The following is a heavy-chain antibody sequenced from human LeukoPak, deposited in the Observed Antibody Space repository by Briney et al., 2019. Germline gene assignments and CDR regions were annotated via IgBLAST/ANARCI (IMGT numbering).Heavy chain of an antibody. Sequence: SETLSLTCTVSGYSISSGYYWGWIRQPPGKGLEWIGSIYHSGSTYYNPSLKSRVTISVDTSKNQFSLKLRSVTAADTAVYYCARDRVGQQLVGRKYYYYYMDVWGKGNTVTISS. CDR2: IYHSGST. CDR1: GYSISSGYY. V-gene: IGHV4-38-2*02. D-gene: IGHD6-13*01. J-gene: IGHJ6*03. CDR3: ARDRVGQQLVGRKYYYYYMDV.